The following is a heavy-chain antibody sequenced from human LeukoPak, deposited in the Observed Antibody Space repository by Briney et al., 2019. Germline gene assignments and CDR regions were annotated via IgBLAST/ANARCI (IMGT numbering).Heavy chain of an antibody. CDR3: ARGGGLDV. D-gene: IGHD3-16*01. Sequence: GGSLRLSCAASGFTFSSYWVNWARQAPGKGLEWVASINHNGNVNYYVDSVKGRFTISRDNAKNSLYLQMSNLRAEDTAVYFCARGGGLDVWGQGTTVTVSS. V-gene: IGHV3-7*03. J-gene: IGHJ6*02. CDR2: INHNGNVN. CDR1: GFTFSSYW.